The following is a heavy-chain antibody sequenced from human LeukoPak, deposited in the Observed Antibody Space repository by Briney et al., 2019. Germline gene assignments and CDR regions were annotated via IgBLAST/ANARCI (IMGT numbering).Heavy chain of an antibody. CDR3: ARGRGRNHPEYYIVPRMDA. CDR2: INHSGST. J-gene: IGHJ6*03. V-gene: IGHV4-34*01. D-gene: IGHD2-8*01. CDR1: GGSFSGYY. Sequence: KPSETLSLTCAVYGGSFSGYYWSWIRQPPGKGLEWIGEINHSGSTNYNPSLKSRVTISVDTSKNQFSLKLSSVTAADTAVYYCARGRGRNHPEYYIVPRMDAWGKGTTVTVSS.